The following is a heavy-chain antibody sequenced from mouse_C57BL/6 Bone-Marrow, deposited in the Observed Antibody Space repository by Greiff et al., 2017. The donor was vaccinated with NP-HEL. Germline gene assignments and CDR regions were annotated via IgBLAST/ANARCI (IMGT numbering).Heavy chain of an antibody. D-gene: IGHD1-1*01. CDR2: ISRGGSYT. V-gene: IGHV5-6*01. Sequence: EVQRVESGGDLVKPGGSLKLSCAASGFTFSSYGMSWVSQTPDKRLEWVATISRGGSYTYYPDSLKGRFTISRDNAKTTLYLQMSSLKTEDTAMYYCARHWAVGGEAFAYWGQGTLVTVSA. CDR1: GFTFSSYG. J-gene: IGHJ3*01. CDR3: ARHWAVGGEAFAY.